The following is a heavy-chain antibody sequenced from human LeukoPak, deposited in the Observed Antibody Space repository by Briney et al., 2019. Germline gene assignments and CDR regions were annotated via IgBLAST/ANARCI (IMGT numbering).Heavy chain of an antibody. CDR2: IHYSGST. CDR1: GVSIAVFGGSIDSSSYF. V-gene: IGHV4-39*01. D-gene: IGHD3-22*01. J-gene: IGHJ3*02. CDR3: ARQRGSGYSLDAFDI. Sequence: SETLSLTCTLSGVSIAVFGGSIDSSSYFWAWVRQPPGKGLEWIGSIHYSGSTYYNPSLKSRVTISIDTSKNQFSLMLSSVTAADTAVYYCARQRGSGYSLDAFDIWGQGTMVTVSS.